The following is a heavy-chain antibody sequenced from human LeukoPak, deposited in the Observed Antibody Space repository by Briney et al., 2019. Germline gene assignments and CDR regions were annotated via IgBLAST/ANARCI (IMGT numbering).Heavy chain of an antibody. D-gene: IGHD3-16*01. Sequence: GGSLRLSCAASGFTFSSFWMSWIRQAPGKGLEWVANIKGEGRETYYVDSVKGRFTISRDNAKNSLYLQMNNLKAEDTAMYYCVRFMRGTIGGDNWGQGTLVTVSA. CDR2: IKGEGRET. V-gene: IGHV3-7*01. J-gene: IGHJ4*02. CDR3: VRFMRGTIGGDN. CDR1: GFTFSSFW.